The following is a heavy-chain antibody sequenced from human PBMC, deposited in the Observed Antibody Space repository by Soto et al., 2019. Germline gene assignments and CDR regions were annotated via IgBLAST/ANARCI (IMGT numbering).Heavy chain of an antibody. J-gene: IGHJ6*03. D-gene: IGHD1-1*01. V-gene: IGHV4-59*08. CDR1: GGSISSYY. CDR2: IYYSGST. CDR3: ARLFPESGTIHYYYYMDV. Sequence: SETLSLTCTVSGGSISSYYWSWIRQPPGKGLEWIGYIYYSGSTNYIPSLKSRVTISVDTSKNQFSLKLSSVTAADTAVYYCARLFPESGTIHYYYYMDVWGKGTTVTVSS.